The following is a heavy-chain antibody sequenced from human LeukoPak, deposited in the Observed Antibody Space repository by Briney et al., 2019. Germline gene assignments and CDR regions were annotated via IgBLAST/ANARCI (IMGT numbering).Heavy chain of an antibody. CDR2: IIPIFGTA. V-gene: IGHV1-69*13. D-gene: IGHD3-22*01. Sequence: GASVKVSCKASGGTFSSYAISWVRQAPGQGLEWMGGIIPIFGTANYAQKFQGRVTITADESTSTAYMELSGLRSEDTAVYYCAYYYDSSGQFDPWGQGTLVTVSS. J-gene: IGHJ5*02. CDR1: GGTFSSYA. CDR3: AYYYDSSGQFDP.